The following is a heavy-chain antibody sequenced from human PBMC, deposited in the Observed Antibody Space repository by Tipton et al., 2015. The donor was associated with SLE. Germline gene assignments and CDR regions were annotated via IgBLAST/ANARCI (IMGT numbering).Heavy chain of an antibody. CDR2: INPNSGGT. D-gene: IGHD3/OR15-3a*01. CDR3: ARDRLLMWTQDPHWYFDL. CDR1: GYALTGYY. Sequence: QVQLVQSGPEVKKPGASVKVSCKASGYALTGYYMHWARQAPGQGLEWMGWINPNSGGTNYAQKFQGRVTMTRDTSISTAYMELSRLRSDDTAVYYCARDRLLMWTQDPHWYFDLWGRGTWSLSPQ. V-gene: IGHV1-2*02. J-gene: IGHJ2*01.